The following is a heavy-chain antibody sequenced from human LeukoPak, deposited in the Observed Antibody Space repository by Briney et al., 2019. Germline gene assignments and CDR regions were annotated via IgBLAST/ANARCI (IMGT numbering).Heavy chain of an antibody. CDR3: TRELSGSQDS. J-gene: IGHJ4*02. D-gene: IGHD3-22*01. Sequence: PSETLSLTCTVSGGSITTDNYYWDWIRQFPGRGLEWIGSLYYGGSTYYNPSLKSRLTISVDTSKNQFSLQLRSVTAADTAVYYCTRELSGSQDSWGQGTLVTVSS. V-gene: IGHV4-39*07. CDR1: GGSITTDNYY. CDR2: LYYGGST.